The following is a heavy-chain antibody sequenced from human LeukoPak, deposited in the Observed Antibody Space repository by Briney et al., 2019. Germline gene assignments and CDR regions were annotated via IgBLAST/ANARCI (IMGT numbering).Heavy chain of an antibody. Sequence: GGSLRLSCGASGFTFSSYTMNWVRQAPGKGLEWVSSISSSSGYIYYADSLKGRFTISRDNAKNSPYLQMNSLRVEDTAVYYCARDPRGVGATLYYFDYWGQGTLVTVSS. CDR1: GFTFSSYT. CDR2: ISSSSGYI. D-gene: IGHD1-26*01. J-gene: IGHJ4*02. V-gene: IGHV3-21*01. CDR3: ARDPRGVGATLYYFDY.